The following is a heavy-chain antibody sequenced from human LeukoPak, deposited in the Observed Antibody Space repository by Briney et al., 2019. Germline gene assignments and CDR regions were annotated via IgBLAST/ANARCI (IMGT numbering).Heavy chain of an antibody. D-gene: IGHD5-18*01. J-gene: IGHJ4*02. CDR2: IRGDNGNT. Sequence: ASVKVSCKASGYTFSNYGISWVRQAPGQGLEWVGWIRGDNGNTNYAQKLQGRATMTTDTSTSTAYMELRSLRSDDTAVYYCARGVGYSYGYFDYWGQGTLVTVSS. V-gene: IGHV1-18*01. CDR1: GYTFSNYG. CDR3: ARGVGYSYGYFDY.